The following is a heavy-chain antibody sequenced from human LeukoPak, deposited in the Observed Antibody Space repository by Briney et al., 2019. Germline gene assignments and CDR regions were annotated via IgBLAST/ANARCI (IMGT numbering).Heavy chain of an antibody. CDR2: IRSNSRGI. CDR1: GFTFNSYT. D-gene: IGHD1-26*01. J-gene: IGHJ4*02. Sequence: QSGGSLRLSCAASGFTFNSYTMNWVRQAPGKGLESVSSIRSNSRGINYADSVKGRFTISRDNAENSLYLEMNSLRVEDTAIYYCVRDRGSYRPIDYWGQGTLVTVSS. CDR3: VRDRGSYRPIDY. V-gene: IGHV3-48*04.